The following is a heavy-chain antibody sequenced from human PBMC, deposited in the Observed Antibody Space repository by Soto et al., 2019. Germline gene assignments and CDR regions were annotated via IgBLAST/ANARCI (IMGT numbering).Heavy chain of an antibody. V-gene: IGHV3-48*03. CDR2: ISTSGGTT. CDR3: ARPYCGGDCYLGRYNWFDP. Sequence: EVQLVESGGGLVQPGGSLRLSCAASGFTFSSYEMNWVRQAPGKGLEWISHISTSGGTTYYADSVKGRFTISRDHAKNSLDLQMNSLRVEDTAVYYCARPYCGGDCYLGRYNWFDPWGQGTLVTVSS. CDR1: GFTFSSYE. D-gene: IGHD2-21*02. J-gene: IGHJ5*02.